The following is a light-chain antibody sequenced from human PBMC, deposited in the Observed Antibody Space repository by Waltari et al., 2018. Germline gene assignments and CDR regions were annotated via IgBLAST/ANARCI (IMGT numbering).Light chain of an antibody. CDR3: QQYDTSPRT. V-gene: IGKV3-20*01. Sequence: EIVLTQSPSTLSLSAGERATLSCRASQSISVSYLAWYQQKPGQAPRLLIFGASIRGTGIPDKYSGSGSETDFTLTISRLDPEDSAVYYCQQYDTSPRTFGPGTKVEI. CDR1: QSISVSY. CDR2: GAS. J-gene: IGKJ1*01.